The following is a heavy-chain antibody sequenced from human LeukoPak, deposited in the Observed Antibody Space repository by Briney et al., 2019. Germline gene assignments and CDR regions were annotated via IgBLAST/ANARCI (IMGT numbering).Heavy chain of an antibody. J-gene: IGHJ4*02. CDR3: ANLWFGELSAGDY. Sequence: GGSLRLSCAASGFTFSSYWMSWVRQAPGKGLEWVANIKQDGSEKYYVDSVKGRFTISRDNSKNTLYLQMNSLRAEDTAVYYCANLWFGELSAGDYWGQGPLVTVSS. D-gene: IGHD3-10*01. CDR2: IKQDGSEK. V-gene: IGHV3-7*01. CDR1: GFTFSSYW.